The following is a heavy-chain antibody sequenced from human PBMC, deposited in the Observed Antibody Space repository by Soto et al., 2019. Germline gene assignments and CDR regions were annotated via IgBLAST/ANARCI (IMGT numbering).Heavy chain of an antibody. CDR1: GFTFNNYA. Sequence: EVQLLESGGGLVQPGGSLRLSCAASGFTFNNYAMSWVRQTPGEGLEWVSAISGSGVSTYYADSVRGRFTISRDNSKNTLYLQMNSLGADDTAVYYCVKENLRSGDYSPFDYWGQGTLVTVSS. J-gene: IGHJ4*02. CDR3: VKENLRSGDYSPFDY. CDR2: ISGSGVST. D-gene: IGHD4-17*01. V-gene: IGHV3-23*01.